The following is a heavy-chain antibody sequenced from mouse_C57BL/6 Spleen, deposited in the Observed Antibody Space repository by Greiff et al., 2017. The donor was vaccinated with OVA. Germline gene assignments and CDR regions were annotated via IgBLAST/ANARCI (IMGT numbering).Heavy chain of an antibody. Sequence: EVKLMESGEGLVKPGGSLKLSCAASAFTFSSYAMSWVRQTPEKRLEWVAYISSGGDYIYYADTVKGRFTISRDNARNTLYLQMSSLKSEDTAMYYCTRDVYGSSTGYFDYWGQGTTLTVSS. CDR2: ISSGGDYI. V-gene: IGHV5-9-1*02. CDR1: AFTFSSYA. CDR3: TRDVYGSSTGYFDY. D-gene: IGHD1-1*01. J-gene: IGHJ2*01.